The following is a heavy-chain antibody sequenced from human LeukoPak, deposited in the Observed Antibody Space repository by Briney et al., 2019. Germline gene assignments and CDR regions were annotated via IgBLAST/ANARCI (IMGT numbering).Heavy chain of an antibody. CDR3: ARGRVAHWMYHWNDASAYFDY. CDR2: IYYSGST. J-gene: IGHJ4*02. D-gene: IGHD1-1*01. CDR1: GGSISSYY. V-gene: IGHV4-59*08. Sequence: SETLSLTCTVSGGSISSYYWSWIRQPPGKGLEWIGYIYYSGSTNYNPSLNSRVTISVHTSTTQFSLKLSSVTAADTAVYYCARGRVAHWMYHWNDASAYFDYWGQGTLVTVSS.